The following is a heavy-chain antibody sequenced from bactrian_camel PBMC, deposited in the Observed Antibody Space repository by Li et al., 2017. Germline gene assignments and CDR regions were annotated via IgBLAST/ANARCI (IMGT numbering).Heavy chain of an antibody. J-gene: IGHJ4*01. CDR3: ATDLGGSWYWYKY. CDR1: AIRFSMYY. V-gene: IGHV3-2*01. CDR2: ISTDGRAT. D-gene: IGHD6*01. Sequence: HVQLVESGGGSVEAGGSLRLSCTASAIRFSMYYMTWVRQAPGKGLEWLSSISTDGRATWYGDSVKGRFTISRDNAKNTMYLQMNSLKSDDTALYYCATDLGGSWYWYKYWGQGTQVTVS.